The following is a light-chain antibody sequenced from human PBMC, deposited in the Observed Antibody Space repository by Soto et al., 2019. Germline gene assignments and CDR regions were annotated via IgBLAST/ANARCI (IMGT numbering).Light chain of an antibody. CDR2: EVN. CDR1: SSDVGSCNC. V-gene: IGLV2-23*02. CDR3: CSSVGSPNWV. J-gene: IGLJ3*02. Sequence: QSALTQPASVSGSPGQSITISCTGTSSDVGSCNCVSWYQQHPGKAPTLMIYEVNKRPSGISNRFSGSKSGNTASLTISGLQAEDEADYYCCSSVGSPNWVFDGGTKLTVL.